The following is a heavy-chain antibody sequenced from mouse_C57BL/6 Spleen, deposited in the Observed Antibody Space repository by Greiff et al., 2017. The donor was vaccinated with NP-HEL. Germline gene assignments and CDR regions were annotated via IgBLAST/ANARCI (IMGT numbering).Heavy chain of an antibody. CDR3: ARSGTGDNYYAMDY. CDR1: GYTFTSSG. D-gene: IGHD3-2*02. Sequence: QVQLQQSGAELARPGASVKLSCKASGYTFTSSGIRWVKQSTGQGLEWIGEIYPRSGNTYYNEKLKGKATLTADKSSSTAYIELRSLTSDDSAGYVCARSGTGDNYYAMDYWGQGTSVTVSS. CDR2: IYPRSGNT. J-gene: IGHJ4*01. V-gene: IGHV1-81*01.